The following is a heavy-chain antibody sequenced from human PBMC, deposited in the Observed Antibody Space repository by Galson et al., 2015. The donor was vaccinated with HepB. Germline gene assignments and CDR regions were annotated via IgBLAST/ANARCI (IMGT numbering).Heavy chain of an antibody. CDR1: GYIFTGYY. Sequence: SVKVSCKASGYIFTGYYIHWVRQAPGQGLEWMGRINPNSGGTNYAQNFQGRVTMTRETSINTAYLELSSLRAEDTTVYYCARDYDPSDRPLWYFDLWGRGTLVTVSS. V-gene: IGHV1-2*06. CDR3: ARDYDPSDRPLWYFDL. J-gene: IGHJ2*01. CDR2: INPNSGGT. D-gene: IGHD3-3*01.